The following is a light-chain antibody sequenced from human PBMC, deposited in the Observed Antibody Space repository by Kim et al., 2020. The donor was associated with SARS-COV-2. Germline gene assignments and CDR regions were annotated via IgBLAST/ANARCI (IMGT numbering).Light chain of an antibody. Sequence: QSALTQPRSVSGSPGQSVTISCTGTSSDVGGYNYVSWYQQHPGKAPKLMIYDVSKRPSGVPDHFSGSKSGNTASLTISGLQAEDEADYYCCSYAGSPKVFGGGTQLTVL. CDR1: SSDVGGYNY. J-gene: IGLJ3*02. V-gene: IGLV2-11*01. CDR3: CSYAGSPKV. CDR2: DVS.